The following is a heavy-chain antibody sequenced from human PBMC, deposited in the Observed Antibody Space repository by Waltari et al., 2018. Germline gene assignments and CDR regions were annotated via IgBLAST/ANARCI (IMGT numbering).Heavy chain of an antibody. J-gene: IGHJ6*03. V-gene: IGHV1-69*02. CDR3: AGGDGGYYYYKMDV. Sequence: VQLVQSGAEAKKPGSSVRVSCRASGGTFPSDSVNWVRPAPGKGLEWMGRIMPDISETKYAVKFQGRITITADKSTGTVYMELSSLRSDDTAVYYCAGGDGGYYYYKMDVWGQGTTVTVSS. CDR2: IMPDISET. CDR1: GGTFPSDS. D-gene: IGHD3-10*01.